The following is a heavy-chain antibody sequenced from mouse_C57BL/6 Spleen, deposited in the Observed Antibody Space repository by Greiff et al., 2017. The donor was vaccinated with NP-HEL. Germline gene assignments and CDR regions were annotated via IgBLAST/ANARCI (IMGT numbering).Heavy chain of an antibody. CDR2: IWSDGST. D-gene: IGHD2-5*01. Sequence: QVQLKQSGPGLVAPSQSLSITCTVSGFSLTSYGVHWVRQPPGKGLEWLVVIWSDGSTTYNSALKSRLSISKDNSKSQVFLKMNSLQTDDTAMYYCARHNSNRDAMDYWGQGTSVTVSS. J-gene: IGHJ4*01. V-gene: IGHV2-6-1*01. CDR1: GFSLTSYG. CDR3: ARHNSNRDAMDY.